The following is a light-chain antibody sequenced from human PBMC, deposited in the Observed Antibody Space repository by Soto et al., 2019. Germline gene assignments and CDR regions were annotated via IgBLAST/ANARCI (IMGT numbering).Light chain of an antibody. CDR2: DIS. CDR3: QQYNSYSPGT. V-gene: IGKV3D-15*01. CDR1: QSVSTN. J-gene: IGKJ2*01. Sequence: ETVITQSPATLSVSPGERATLSCRASQSVSTNLAWYQQKPGQAPRLLIYDISLRGTGIPTRFSGSGSGTEFTLTISSLQPDDFATYYCQQYNSYSPGTFGQGTKVDIK.